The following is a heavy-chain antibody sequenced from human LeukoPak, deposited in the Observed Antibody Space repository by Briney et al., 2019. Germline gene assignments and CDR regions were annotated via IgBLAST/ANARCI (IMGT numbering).Heavy chain of an antibody. CDR3: AREVWVYDGESPPFDY. D-gene: IGHD3-10*01. V-gene: IGHV3-21*04. Sequence: GGSLRLSCAASGFTFSSYSMNWVRQAPGKGLEWVSSISSSSSYIYYADSVKGRFTISRDNAKNSLYLQMNSLRAEDTAVYYCAREVWVYDGESPPFDYWGQGTLVTVSS. CDR1: GFTFSSYS. J-gene: IGHJ4*02. CDR2: ISSSSSYI.